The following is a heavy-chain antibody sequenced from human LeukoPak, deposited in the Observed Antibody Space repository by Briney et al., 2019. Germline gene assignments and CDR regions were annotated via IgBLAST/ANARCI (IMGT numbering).Heavy chain of an antibody. V-gene: IGHV3-23*01. CDR1: EFTLSNYP. CDR3: ATRGQGSDAFDI. CDR2: ITSSAGNI. J-gene: IGHJ3*02. Sequence: GGSLRLSCVASEFTLSNYPMSWVRQAPGKGLEWVSTITSSAGNIYYADSVKGRFTISRDNSKNTLYLQMNSLRAEDTAVYYCATRGQGSDAFDIWGQGTMVTVSS. D-gene: IGHD3-16*01.